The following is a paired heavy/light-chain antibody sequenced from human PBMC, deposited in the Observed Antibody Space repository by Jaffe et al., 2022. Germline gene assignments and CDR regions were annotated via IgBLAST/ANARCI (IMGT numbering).Light chain of an antibody. Sequence: DIVMTQSPDSLAVSLGARATISCKSSQSVVFSSNKKNYLAWYQQKPGQPPKRLISWASTRESGVPDRFSGSGSGTDFTLTISSLQAEDVAVYYCQQYYDTPTFGQGTKVEIK. CDR3: QQYYDTPT. J-gene: IGKJ1*01. CDR1: QSVVFSSNKKNY. V-gene: IGKV4-1*01. CDR2: WAS.
Heavy chain of an antibody. D-gene: IGHD3-22*01. CDR1: GGSISSGYNS. V-gene: IGHV4-61*02. CDR2: IFTSGNT. Sequence: QLHLQESGPGLVKPSQTLSLTCTVSGGSISSGYNSWTWIRQPAGKGLEWVGHIFTSGNTNSNPSLKTRVTFSVDTSKNQFSLSLSSVTAADTAVYYCARGNSGYDYWGQGTLVTVSS. J-gene: IGHJ4*02. CDR3: ARGNSGYDY.